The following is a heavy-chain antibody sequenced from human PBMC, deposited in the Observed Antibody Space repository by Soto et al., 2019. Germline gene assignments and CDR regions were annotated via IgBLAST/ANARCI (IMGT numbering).Heavy chain of an antibody. J-gene: IGHJ4*02. CDR2: ISSSSSYI. V-gene: IGHV3-21*01. CDR1: GFTFSSYS. Sequence: EVQLVESGGGLVKPGGSLRLSCAASGFTFSSYSMKWVRQAPGKGLEWVSSISSSSSYIYYADSVKGRFTISRDNAKNSLYLQMNSLRAEDTAVYYCAREGYNWNYKGDYWGQGTLVTVSS. D-gene: IGHD1-7*01. CDR3: AREGYNWNYKGDY.